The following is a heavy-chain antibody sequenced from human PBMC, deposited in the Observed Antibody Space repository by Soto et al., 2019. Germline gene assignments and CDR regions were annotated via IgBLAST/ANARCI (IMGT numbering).Heavy chain of an antibody. J-gene: IGHJ6*03. CDR2: IYYSGST. D-gene: IGHD5-18*01. Sequence: SETLSLTRTVSGGSISSYYWSWIRQPPGKGLEWIGYIYYSGSTNYNPSLKSRVTISVDTSMDQFSLKLSSVTAADTAVYYCASQRPRGYSYGNYYYMDVWGKGTTVTVSS. V-gene: IGHV4-59*01. CDR1: GGSISSYY. CDR3: ASQRPRGYSYGNYYYMDV.